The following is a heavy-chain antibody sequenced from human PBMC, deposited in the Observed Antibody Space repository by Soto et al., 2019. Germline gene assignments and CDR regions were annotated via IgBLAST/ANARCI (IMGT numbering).Heavy chain of an antibody. CDR3: ARDNAVTRNYYYYYGMDV. D-gene: IGHD4-17*01. CDR2: IIPIFGTA. V-gene: IGHV1-69*13. Sequence: SVKVSCKASGGTFSSYAISWVRQAPGQGLEWMGGIIPIFGTANYAQKFQGRVTITADESTSTAYMEPSSLRSEDTAVYYCARDNAVTRNYYYYYGMDVWGQGTTVTVSS. CDR1: GGTFSSYA. J-gene: IGHJ6*02.